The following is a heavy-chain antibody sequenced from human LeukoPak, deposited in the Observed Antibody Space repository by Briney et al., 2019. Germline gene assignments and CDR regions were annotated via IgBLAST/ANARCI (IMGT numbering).Heavy chain of an antibody. D-gene: IGHD3-22*01. CDR3: ARLFNYYDNSGYYQYYFDY. J-gene: IGHJ4*02. V-gene: IGHV1-2*02. CDR1: GYTLTSYF. CDR2: VNPNTGDT. Sequence: ASVKVSCKASGYTLTSYFMHWVRPAPGQGLEWMGWVNPNTGDTSYAQKFQGRVSLTRDTSISTAYLELSRLKSDDTAVYYCARLFNYYDNSGYYQYYFDYWGQGTLVTVSS.